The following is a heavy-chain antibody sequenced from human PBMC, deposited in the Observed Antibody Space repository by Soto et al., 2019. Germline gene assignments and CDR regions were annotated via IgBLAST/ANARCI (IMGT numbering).Heavy chain of an antibody. CDR2: IRRRAYGEST. V-gene: IGHV3-49*04. D-gene: IGHD3-3*01. CDR1: GFSFGDYA. Sequence: GGSLRLSCSASGFSFGDYAITWVRQAPGKWLEWVGFIRRRAYGESTEYAASVKDRFTISRDDSKRIAYLQMHSLRIEDTAVYYCVRNRRDFWTGYSFFDQWGQGXQVTV. CDR3: VRNRRDFWTGYSFFDQ. J-gene: IGHJ4*02.